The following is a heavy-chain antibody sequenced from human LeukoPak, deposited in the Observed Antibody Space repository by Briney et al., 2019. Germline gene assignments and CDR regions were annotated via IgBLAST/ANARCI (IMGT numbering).Heavy chain of an antibody. CDR2: MNPNSGNT. Sequence: ASVTVSCKASGYTCTSYDINWVRQAPGQGIEWLGWMNPNSGNTGYAQKFQGRVTMTRNTSISTAYMELSSLRSEDTAVYYCARGRYAMATIWGYYYGMDVWGQGTTVTVSS. D-gene: IGHD5-24*01. V-gene: IGHV1-8*01. CDR3: ARGRYAMATIWGYYYGMDV. CDR1: GYTCTSYD. J-gene: IGHJ6*02.